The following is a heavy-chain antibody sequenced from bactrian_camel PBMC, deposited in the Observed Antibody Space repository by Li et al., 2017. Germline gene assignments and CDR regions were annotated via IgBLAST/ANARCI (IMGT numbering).Heavy chain of an antibody. Sequence: VQLVESGGGLVQPGGSLRLSCAASGFTFSNYHMSWVRQAPGKGLERLSTIWNDGNTYYTDSVKGRFTISKDNTRNTVNLQLNSLKTEDTAMYYCAKGQSRMDYWGHGTPVTVS. CDR2: IWNDGNT. CDR1: GFTFSNYH. J-gene: IGHJ7*01. V-gene: IGHV3S10*01.